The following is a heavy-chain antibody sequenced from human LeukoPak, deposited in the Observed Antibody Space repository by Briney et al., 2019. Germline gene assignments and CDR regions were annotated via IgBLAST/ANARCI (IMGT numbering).Heavy chain of an antibody. D-gene: IGHD1-1*01. CDR1: GFTFSSYS. CDR3: ARSGYNWNDVIYFDY. J-gene: IGHJ4*02. CDR2: VSSSSSYI. Sequence: GGSLRLSCAASGFTFSSYSMNWVRQAPGKGLEWVSSVSSSSSYIYYADSVKGRFTISRDNAKNSLYLQMNSLRAEDTAVYYCARSGYNWNDVIYFDYWGQGTLVTVSS. V-gene: IGHV3-21*01.